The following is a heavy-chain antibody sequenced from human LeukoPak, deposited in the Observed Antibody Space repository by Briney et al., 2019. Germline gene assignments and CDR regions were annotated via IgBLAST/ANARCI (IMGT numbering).Heavy chain of an antibody. Sequence: PGGSLRLSCAASGFTSSGYSMHWVRQAPGKGLEWISYITTTSSTTYYIDSVEGRFTISRDNARNSLYLQMNSLRADDTAVYYCASGPTPGVAAAADYWGQGTLVTVSS. D-gene: IGHD6-13*01. CDR1: GFTSSGYS. V-gene: IGHV3-48*01. CDR2: ITTTSSTT. CDR3: ASGPTPGVAAAADY. J-gene: IGHJ4*02.